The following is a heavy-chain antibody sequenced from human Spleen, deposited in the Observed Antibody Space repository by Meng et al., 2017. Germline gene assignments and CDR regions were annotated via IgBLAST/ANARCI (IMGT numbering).Heavy chain of an antibody. Sequence: GSLRLSCAVYGGSFSGYYWSWIRQPPGKGLEWIGEINHSGSTNYNPSLKSRVTISVDTSKNQFSLRLNSVTAADTAVYSCARDRTPPGPHGVAAAGRTPYYFDNWGQGTLVTVSS. V-gene: IGHV4-34*01. CDR2: INHSGST. D-gene: IGHD6-13*01. CDR3: ARDRTPPGPHGVAAAGRTPYYFDN. J-gene: IGHJ4*02. CDR1: GGSFSGYY.